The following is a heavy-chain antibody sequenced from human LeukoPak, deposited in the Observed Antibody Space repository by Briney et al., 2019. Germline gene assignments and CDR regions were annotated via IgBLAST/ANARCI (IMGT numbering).Heavy chain of an antibody. D-gene: IGHD2-15*01. V-gene: IGHV1-69*01. CDR1: GGTFSSYA. Sequence: SVKVSCKASGGTFSSYAISWVRQAPGQGLEWMGGIIPIFGTANYAQKFQGRVTITADESTSTAYIELSSLRSEDTAVYYCARDDNQGYCSGGSCYSSLSQYGMDVWGKGTTVTVSS. CDR3: ARDDNQGYCSGGSCYSSLSQYGMDV. J-gene: IGHJ6*04. CDR2: IIPIFGTA.